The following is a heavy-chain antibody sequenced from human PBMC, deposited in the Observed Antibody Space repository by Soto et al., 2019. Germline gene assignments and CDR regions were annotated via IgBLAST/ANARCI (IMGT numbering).Heavy chain of an antibody. D-gene: IGHD6-19*01. CDR1: GYTFASYG. CDR3: ARDSSSGWYRDAFDI. V-gene: IGHV1-18*01. J-gene: IGHJ3*02. Sequence: ASVKVSCKASGYTFASYGISWVRQAPGQGLEWMGWISAYNGNTNYAQKLQGRVTMTTDTSTSTAYMELRSLRSDDTAVYYCARDSSSGWYRDAFDIWGQGTMVTVSS. CDR2: ISAYNGNT.